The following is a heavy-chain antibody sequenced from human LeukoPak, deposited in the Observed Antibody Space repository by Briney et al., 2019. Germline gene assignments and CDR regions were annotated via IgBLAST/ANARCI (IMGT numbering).Heavy chain of an antibody. CDR1: GGSISSNY. D-gene: IGHD4-17*01. CDR3: ARSDHGDYRPGY. CDR2: ISYSGST. V-gene: IGHV4-59*08. J-gene: IGHJ4*02. Sequence: PSETLSLTCTVSGGSISSNYWNWTWQPPGKGLEWIGYISYSGSTNYNPSLKSRVTISVDTSKNQFSLKLSSVTAADTAVYYCARSDHGDYRPGYWGQGTLVTVSS.